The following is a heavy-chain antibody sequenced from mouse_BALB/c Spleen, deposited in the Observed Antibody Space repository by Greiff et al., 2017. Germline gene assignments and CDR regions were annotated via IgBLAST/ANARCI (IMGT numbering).Heavy chain of an antibody. V-gene: IGHV1-77*01. CDR2: IYPGSGNT. J-gene: IGHJ2*01. CDR3: ARSYYYGSSFDY. CDR1: GYTFTDYY. D-gene: IGHD1-1*01. Sequence: QVQLQQSGAELARPGASVKLSCKASGYTFTDYYINWVKQRTGQGLEWIGEIYPGSGNTYYNEKFKGKATLTADKSSSTAYMQLSSLTSEDSAVYFCARSYYYGSSFDYWGQGTTLTVSS.